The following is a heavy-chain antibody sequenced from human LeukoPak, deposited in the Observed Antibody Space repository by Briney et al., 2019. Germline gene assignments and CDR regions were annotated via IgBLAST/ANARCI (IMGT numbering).Heavy chain of an antibody. V-gene: IGHV1-8*01. Sequence: ASVKVSCKASGYTFTSYDINWVRQATGQGLEWMGWMNPNSGNTGHAQKFQGRVTMTRNTSISTAYMELSSLRSEDTAVYYCAARPYYYDSSGYLGGGYYYMDVWGKGTTVTVSS. CDR2: MNPNSGNT. D-gene: IGHD3-22*01. CDR1: GYTFTSYD. CDR3: AARPYYYDSSGYLGGGYYYMDV. J-gene: IGHJ6*03.